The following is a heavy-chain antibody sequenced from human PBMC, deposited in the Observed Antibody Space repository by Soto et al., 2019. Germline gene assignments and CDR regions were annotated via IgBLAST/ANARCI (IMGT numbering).Heavy chain of an antibody. J-gene: IGHJ3*02. Sequence: ESGGGLVPPGGSLRLSCTGSGFNFSTYSMNWVRQAPGKGLEWVSYISTGGATRYYTDSVKGRFTISRDKVKNSLYLQMNSLRGEDTAVYYCARLSLSSSRETFDIWGQGTMVSVSS. CDR1: GFNFSTYS. V-gene: IGHV3-48*01. CDR3: ARLSLSSSRETFDI. D-gene: IGHD2-15*01. CDR2: ISTGGATR.